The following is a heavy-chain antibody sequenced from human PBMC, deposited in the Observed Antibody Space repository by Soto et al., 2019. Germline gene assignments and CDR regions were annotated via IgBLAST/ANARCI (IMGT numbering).Heavy chain of an antibody. J-gene: IGHJ4*02. Sequence: SVKVSCKASGRTSSNFTINWLRQAPRQCLDWMAGIIPFIPTTLYAESFQDRVTITTDESTSTAYMQLSSLRSEDTAVFYCTIGGCVSAWRFDYWGQGSLVTVAS. CDR1: GRTSSNFT. V-gene: IGHV1-69*16. D-gene: IGHD2-8*01. CDR3: TIGGCVSAWRFDY. CDR2: IIPFIPTT.